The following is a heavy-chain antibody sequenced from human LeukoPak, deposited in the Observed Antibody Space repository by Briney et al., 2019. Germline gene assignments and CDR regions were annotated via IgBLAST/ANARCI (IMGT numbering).Heavy chain of an antibody. J-gene: IGHJ4*02. CDR1: GFTVSSNY. D-gene: IGHD4-11*01. Sequence: QSGGSLRLSCAASGFTVSSNYMSWVRQAPGKGLEWVSAISGSGGSTYYADSVKGRFTISRDNSKNTLYLQMNSLRAEDTAVYYCAIGDYRIDYWGQGTLVTVSS. CDR3: AIGDYRIDY. CDR2: ISGSGGST. V-gene: IGHV3-23*01.